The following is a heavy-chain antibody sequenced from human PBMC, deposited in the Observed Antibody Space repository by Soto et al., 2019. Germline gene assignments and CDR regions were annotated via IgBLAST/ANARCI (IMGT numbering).Heavy chain of an antibody. J-gene: IGHJ5*02. CDR1: GGSFRDYS. V-gene: IGHV4-34*02. CDR2: INHTGST. D-gene: IGHD2-21*02. Sequence: QVQLQQWGAGLLKPSETLSLNCAVYGGSFRDYSWTWIRQPPGQGLEWIGAINHTGSTNYNPSRKSRVSLSVDTSKNQFSRKVSSVTAAGTSVYDCARRRVMTLWFDPWGQGTRFPVSS. CDR3: ARRRVMTLWFDP.